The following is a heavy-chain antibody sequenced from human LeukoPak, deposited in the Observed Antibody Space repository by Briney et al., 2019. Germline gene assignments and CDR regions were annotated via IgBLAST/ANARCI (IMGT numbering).Heavy chain of an antibody. V-gene: IGHV3-21*01. Sequence: GGSLRLSCAASGFNMNWIRQAPGKGLEWVSSISSSANYIYYADSLRGRFTISRDNAKNSLYLQMNSLRVEDTAVYYCARDRGYSYGYDLDYWGQGTLITVSS. CDR1: GFN. D-gene: IGHD5-18*01. CDR3: ARDRGYSYGYDLDY. CDR2: ISSSANYI. J-gene: IGHJ4*02.